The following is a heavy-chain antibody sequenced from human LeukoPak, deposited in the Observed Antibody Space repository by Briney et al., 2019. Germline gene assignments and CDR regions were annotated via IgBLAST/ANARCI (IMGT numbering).Heavy chain of an antibody. CDR2: IIPIFGTA. CDR3: ARGVITMVRGVKRNSNWFDP. V-gene: IGHV1-69*13. Sequence: EASVKVSCKASGGTFSSYAISWVRQAPGQGLEWMGGIIPIFGTANYAQKFQGRVTITADESTSTAYMELSSLRSEDTAVYYCARGVITMVRGVKRNSNWFDPWGQGTLVTVSS. J-gene: IGHJ5*02. CDR1: GGTFSSYA. D-gene: IGHD3-10*01.